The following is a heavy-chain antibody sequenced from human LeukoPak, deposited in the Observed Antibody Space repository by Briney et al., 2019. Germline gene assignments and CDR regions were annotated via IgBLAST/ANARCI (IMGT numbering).Heavy chain of an antibody. Sequence: TSETLSLTCTVSGGSISSYYWSWIRQPPGKGLEWIGYIYYSGSTNYNPSLKSRVTISVDTSKDQFSLKLSSVTAADTAVYYCARLRRDGYNVRSFDYWGQGTLVTVSS. V-gene: IGHV4-59*12. CDR2: IYYSGST. CDR1: GGSISSYY. CDR3: ARLRRDGYNVRSFDY. J-gene: IGHJ4*02. D-gene: IGHD5-24*01.